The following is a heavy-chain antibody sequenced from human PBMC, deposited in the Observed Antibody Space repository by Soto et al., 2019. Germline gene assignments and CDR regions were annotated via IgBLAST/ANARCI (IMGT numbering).Heavy chain of an antibody. D-gene: IGHD3-10*01. J-gene: IGHJ4*02. CDR3: DRGSWFIPEGQV. CDR2: ISGSGENI. V-gene: IGHV3-23*01. CDR1: GFTFKTYA. Sequence: GGSLRLSCAASGFTFKTYAMTWVRQAPGKGLEWVSGISGSGENIYYADSVKGRFTISRDNFKNTLYLQMNSLRADDTAVYYCDRGSWFIPEGQVWGQGTLVTVSS.